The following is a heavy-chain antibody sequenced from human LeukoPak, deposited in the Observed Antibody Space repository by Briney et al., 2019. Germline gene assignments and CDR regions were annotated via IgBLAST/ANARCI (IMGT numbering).Heavy chain of an antibody. CDR2: FDPEDGET. J-gene: IGHJ4*02. CDR1: GYTLTELS. V-gene: IGHV1-24*01. D-gene: IGHD4-17*01. CDR3: ATDYGDPYYFDY. Sequence: ASVKVSCKVSGYTLTELSMHWVRQAPGKGLEWMGGFDPEDGETIYAQKFQGRVTMTEDTSTDTAYMELSSLRSEDTAVYNCATDYGDPYYFDYWGQGTLVTVSS.